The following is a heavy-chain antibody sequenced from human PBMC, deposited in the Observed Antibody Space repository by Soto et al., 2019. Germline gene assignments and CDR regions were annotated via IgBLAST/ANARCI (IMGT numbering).Heavy chain of an antibody. D-gene: IGHD3-22*01. V-gene: IGHV1-18*01. CDR2: ISAYNGNT. CDR1: GYTFTSYG. CDR3: ARVIERVARGYYYYGMDV. J-gene: IGHJ6*02. Sequence: VQLVQSGAEVKKPGASVKVSCKASGYTFTSYGISWVRQAPGQGLEWMGWISAYNGNTNYAQKLQGRVTMTTDTSTSTAYMELRSLRSADTAVYYCARVIERVARGYYYYGMDVWGQGTTVTVSS.